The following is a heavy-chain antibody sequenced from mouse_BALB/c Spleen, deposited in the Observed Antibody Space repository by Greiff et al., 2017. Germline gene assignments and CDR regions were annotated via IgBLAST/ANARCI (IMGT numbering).Heavy chain of an antibody. CDR1: GYTFTDYE. CDR3: TGGLRRGFAY. D-gene: IGHD2-4*01. CDR2: IDPETGGT. Sequence: QVQLKESGAELVRPGASVTLSCKASGYTFTDYEMHWVKQTPVHGLEWIGAIDPETGGTAYNQKFKGKATLTADKSSSTAYMELRSLTSEDSAVYYCTGGLRRGFAYWGQGTLVTVSA. V-gene: IGHV1-15*01. J-gene: IGHJ3*01.